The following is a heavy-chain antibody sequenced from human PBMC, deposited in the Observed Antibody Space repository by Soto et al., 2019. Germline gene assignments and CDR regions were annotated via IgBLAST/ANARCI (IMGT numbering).Heavy chain of an antibody. D-gene: IGHD1-7*01. V-gene: IGHV4-4*02. CDR2: IYRTGST. CDR3: ASRDPGTIVDY. J-gene: IGHJ4*02. Sequence: QVQLQESGPGLVKPSGTLSLTCAVSGGSFTSNNWWTWVRQPPGQGLEWIGEIYRTGSTNYNPSRKSRVTISLDKSENPFSLKVPSLPAADTAVYYCASRDPGTIVDYWGQGTLVTVSS. CDR1: GGSFTSNNW.